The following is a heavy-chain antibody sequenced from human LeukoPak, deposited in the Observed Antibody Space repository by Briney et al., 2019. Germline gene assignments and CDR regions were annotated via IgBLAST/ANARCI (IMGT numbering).Heavy chain of an antibody. CDR1: GGTFSNYA. D-gene: IGHD3-10*01. Sequence: ASVKVSCKASGGTFSNYAINWVRQAPGQGLEWMGEIIPIFGPANYAQKFQDRVTITADQSASSAYMELSGLRFEDTAVYFCAVRYGSGSYSWFDPWGQGTLVTVSS. V-gene: IGHV1-69*13. J-gene: IGHJ5*02. CDR2: IIPIFGPA. CDR3: AVRYGSGSYSWFDP.